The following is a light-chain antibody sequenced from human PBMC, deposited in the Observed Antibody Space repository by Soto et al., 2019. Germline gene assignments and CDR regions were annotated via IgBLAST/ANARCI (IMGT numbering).Light chain of an antibody. Sequence: EIVLTQSPGTLSLSPGERATLSCRASQSVSSSYLAWYQQKPGQAPRLLIYGASSRATGIPARFSGGGSGTDFTLTISSLEPEDFAVYYCQQRSNWPLTFGGGTKVDIK. CDR2: GAS. J-gene: IGKJ4*01. CDR3: QQRSNWPLT. CDR1: QSVSSSY. V-gene: IGKV3D-20*02.